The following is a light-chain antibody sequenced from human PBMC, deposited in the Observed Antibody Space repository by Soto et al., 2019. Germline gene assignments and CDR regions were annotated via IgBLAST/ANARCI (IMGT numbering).Light chain of an antibody. V-gene: IGKV1-12*01. CDR1: QGISSW. J-gene: IGKJ4*01. CDR2: KAS. CDR3: QQTSSFPLT. Sequence: IQMTQSPFSVSASVGDRVTIACRASQGISSWLAWYQQKPGKSPTLLIYKASNLQTGVPSRFSGSGSGTDFTLTSSSLQHEDFATYYCQQTSSFPLTFGGGTKVDIK.